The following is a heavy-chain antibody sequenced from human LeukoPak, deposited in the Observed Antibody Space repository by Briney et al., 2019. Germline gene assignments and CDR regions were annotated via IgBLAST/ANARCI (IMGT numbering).Heavy chain of an antibody. CDR1: GFTFSSYG. CDR2: IRYDGSNK. Sequence: QAGGSLRLSCAASGFTFSSYGMHWVRQAPGKGLEWVAFIRYDGSNKYYADSVKGRFTISRDNSKNTLYLQMNSLRAEDTAVYYCAKRPTNIRFWEWVGSDYWGQGTLVTVSS. D-gene: IGHD3-3*01. V-gene: IGHV3-30*02. CDR3: AKRPTNIRFWEWVGSDY. J-gene: IGHJ4*02.